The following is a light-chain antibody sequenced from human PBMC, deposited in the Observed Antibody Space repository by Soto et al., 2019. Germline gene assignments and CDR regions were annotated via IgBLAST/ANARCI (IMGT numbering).Light chain of an antibody. Sequence: EIVMTQSPGTLSLSPGERATLSCRASQSVSSRLAWYQQKPGQAPRLLIYGASSRATGIPDRFSGSGSGTDFTLTISRLEPEDFAVYYCQQRRTFGQGTKVDIK. CDR1: QSVSSR. J-gene: IGKJ1*01. CDR2: GAS. CDR3: QQRRT. V-gene: IGKV3-20*01.